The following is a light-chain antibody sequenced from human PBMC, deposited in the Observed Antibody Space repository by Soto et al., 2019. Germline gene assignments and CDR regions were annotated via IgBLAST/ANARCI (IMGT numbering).Light chain of an antibody. CDR1: SRDLGATNY. J-gene: IGLJ2*01. V-gene: IGLV2-14*01. Sequence: QSALTQPASVSGSPGQSVTISCTGTSRDLGATNYVSWHQHHPGKAPKLIIYEVSYRPAGASQRFSGSKSGNTASLTISGLQAEDEADYYCSSYTSSITVFGGGTQLTVL. CDR3: SSYTSSITV. CDR2: EVS.